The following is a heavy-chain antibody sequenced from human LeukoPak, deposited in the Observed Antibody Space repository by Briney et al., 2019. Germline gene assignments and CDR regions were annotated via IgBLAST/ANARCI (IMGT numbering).Heavy chain of an antibody. V-gene: IGHV3-30*04. J-gene: IGHJ6*03. CDR1: GFTFSSYA. CDR3: AREIRYYDFWSGYYNYYYMDV. CDR2: ISYDGSNK. Sequence: PGGSPRLSCAASGFTFSSYAMHWVRQAPGKGLEWVTIISYDGSNKYYADSVKGRFTISRDNSKNTLYLQMNSLRAEDTAVYYCAREIRYYDFWSGYYNYYYMDVWGKGTTVTVSS. D-gene: IGHD3-3*01.